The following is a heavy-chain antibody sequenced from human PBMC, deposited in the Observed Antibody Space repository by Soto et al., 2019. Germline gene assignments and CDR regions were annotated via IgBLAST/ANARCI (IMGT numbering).Heavy chain of an antibody. CDR2: IKSDGSGT. D-gene: IGHD6-13*01. CDR3: ARVGRVSSWYEG. Sequence: PGGSLRLSCAASGFTFSGYWMHWVRQAPGKGLEWVSRIKSDGSGTTYADSVKGRFSISRDNAKNTVYLQMDSLGAEDTAVYYCARVGRVSSWYEGWGQGTLVTVSS. V-gene: IGHV3-74*03. J-gene: IGHJ4*02. CDR1: GFTFSGYW.